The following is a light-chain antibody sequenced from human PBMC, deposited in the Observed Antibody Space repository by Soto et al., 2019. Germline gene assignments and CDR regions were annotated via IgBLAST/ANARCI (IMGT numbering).Light chain of an antibody. CDR2: GAS. CDR1: QSVSSSY. Sequence: EIVLTQSPGTLSLSPGERATLSCRARQSVSSSYLAWYQQKPGQAPRLLIYGASSRATGIPDRFSGSGSGTDFTLTISRLEPEDFAAYYCQQYGSSRWTFGQGTKVDIK. J-gene: IGKJ1*01. V-gene: IGKV3-20*01. CDR3: QQYGSSRWT.